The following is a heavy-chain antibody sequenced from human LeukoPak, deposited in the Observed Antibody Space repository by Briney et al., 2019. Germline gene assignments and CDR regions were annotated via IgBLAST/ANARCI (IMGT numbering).Heavy chain of an antibody. D-gene: IGHD2-2*01. Sequence: GESLRLSCAASGFTVGHNHLSWVRQAPGKGLGWVSAINVVGNTYYADSVMGRFTISRDNAKNSLYLQMNSLRAEDTAVYYCARDDCSSTSCYYYGMDVWGQGTTVTVSS. V-gene: IGHV3-66*01. CDR3: ARDDCSSTSCYYYGMDV. J-gene: IGHJ6*02. CDR2: INVVGNT. CDR1: GFTVGHNH.